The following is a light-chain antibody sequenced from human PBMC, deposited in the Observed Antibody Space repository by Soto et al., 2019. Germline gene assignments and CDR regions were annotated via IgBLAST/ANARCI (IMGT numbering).Light chain of an antibody. CDR3: QQFVISPGFT. CDR2: AAS. V-gene: IGKV3-20*01. CDR1: QSINSRY. Sequence: EIVLTQSPGTLSLSPGERATLSCRASQSINSRYLAWYQQKPGQAPRLLIYAASSRATGIPDRFSGSGSGTDFTLTISRLETEDFAVYYCQQFVISPGFTFGPGTKVDIK. J-gene: IGKJ3*01.